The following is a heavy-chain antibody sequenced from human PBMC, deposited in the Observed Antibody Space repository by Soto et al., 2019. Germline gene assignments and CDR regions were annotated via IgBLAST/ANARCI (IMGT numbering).Heavy chain of an antibody. D-gene: IGHD6-13*01. V-gene: IGHV1-18*01. J-gene: IGHJ5*02. Sequence: ASVKVSCKASGYTFTSYGISWVRQAPGQGLEWMGWISAYNGNTNYAQKLQGRVTMTTDTSTSTAYMELRRLRSDDTAVDYCARDRRHEWSIAAAEVLGFDPWGQGTLVTVSS. CDR3: ARDRRHEWSIAAAEVLGFDP. CDR2: ISAYNGNT. CDR1: GYTFTSYG.